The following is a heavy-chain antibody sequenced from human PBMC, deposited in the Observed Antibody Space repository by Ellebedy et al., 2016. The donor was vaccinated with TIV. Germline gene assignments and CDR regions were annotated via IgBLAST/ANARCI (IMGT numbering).Heavy chain of an antibody. CDR1: GFTFSSYA. D-gene: IGHD3-22*01. V-gene: IGHV3-23*01. Sequence: PGGSLRLSCAASGFTFSSYAMSWVRQAPGQGMEWVTAISCSGGSTYYADSVKGRFTISRDNSKNTLYLQMDSLRAEDTALYYCARHYYYSDGYSRDAFDLWGQGTMVTVSS. J-gene: IGHJ3*01. CDR2: ISCSGGST. CDR3: ARHYYYSDGYSRDAFDL.